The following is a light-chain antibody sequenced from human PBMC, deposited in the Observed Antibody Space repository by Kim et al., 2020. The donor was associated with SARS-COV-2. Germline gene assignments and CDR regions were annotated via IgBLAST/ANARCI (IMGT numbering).Light chain of an antibody. CDR1: QSISSY. V-gene: IGKV1-39*01. CDR2: DAS. Sequence: DIQMTQSPYSLSASVGDRVTITCRASQSISSYLNWYQQKPGKAPKLLIYDASSLQSGVSSRFSGSGSGTDFTLTISSLQPEDVASYYCQQSYSTPPRTFGQGTKLEI. CDR3: QQSYSTPPRT. J-gene: IGKJ2*02.